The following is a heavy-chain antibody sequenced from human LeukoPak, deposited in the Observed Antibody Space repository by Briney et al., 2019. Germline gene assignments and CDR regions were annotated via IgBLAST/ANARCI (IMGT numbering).Heavy chain of an antibody. CDR1: GGSFSGYY. CDR3: ARGWLHGVNY. Sequence: SETLSLTCAVYGGSFSGYYWSWVRQPPGKGLEWIGEINHSGSTNYNPSLKSRVTISVDTSKNQFSLKLSSVTAADTAVYYCARGWLHGVNYWGQGTLVTVSS. J-gene: IGHJ4*02. CDR2: INHSGST. V-gene: IGHV4-34*01. D-gene: IGHD5-24*01.